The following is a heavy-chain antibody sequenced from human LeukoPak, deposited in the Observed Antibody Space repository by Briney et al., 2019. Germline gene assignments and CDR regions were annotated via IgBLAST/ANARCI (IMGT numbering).Heavy chain of an antibody. Sequence: SDTLSLTCAVYGGSFSGYYWSWIRQPPGKGLEWIGEINHSGSTNYNPSLKSRVTISVDTSKNQFSLKLSSVTAADTAVYYCASKRVGRTFDPWGQGTLVTVSS. CDR1: GGSFSGYY. J-gene: IGHJ5*02. CDR2: INHSGST. D-gene: IGHD1-14*01. V-gene: IGHV4-34*01. CDR3: ASKRVGRTFDP.